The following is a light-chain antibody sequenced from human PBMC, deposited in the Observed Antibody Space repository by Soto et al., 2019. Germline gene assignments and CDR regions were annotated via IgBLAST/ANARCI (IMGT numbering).Light chain of an antibody. Sequence: QSVLTQPPSASGSPGQSVTISCTGTSSDVGDYNYVSWYQQHPGKAPKLMIYDVSSRPSGVSNRFSGSKSGNTASLTISGLQAEDEADYYCSSFTSSVTYVFGTGTKVTVL. CDR2: DVS. V-gene: IGLV2-14*01. CDR1: SSDVGDYNY. CDR3: SSFTSSVTYV. J-gene: IGLJ1*01.